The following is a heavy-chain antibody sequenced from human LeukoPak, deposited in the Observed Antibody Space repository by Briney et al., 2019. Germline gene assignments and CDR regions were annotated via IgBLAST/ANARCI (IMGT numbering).Heavy chain of an antibody. Sequence: GGSLRLSCAASGFTFSTYAMSWVRQAPGKGLEWVSVISGSDGSTYYADSVKGRYTISRDNSKNTLYLQMNSLRAEDTAVYYCAKARSGSSASCYNYWGQGTLVTVSS. J-gene: IGHJ4*02. CDR1: GFTFSTYA. V-gene: IGHV3-23*01. CDR3: AKARSGSSASCYNY. CDR2: ISGSDGST. D-gene: IGHD2-2*01.